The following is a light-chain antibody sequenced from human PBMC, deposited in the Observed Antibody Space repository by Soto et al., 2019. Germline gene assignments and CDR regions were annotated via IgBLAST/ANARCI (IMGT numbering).Light chain of an antibody. CDR2: AAS. Sequence: DIQLTQSPSSLSASVGDRVTITCRASQSIAFYVNWFQQKPGRAPRLLIYAASSLQSGVPSRFSGSGSGTDFTLTINSLQPEVSATYFCQQSSNSPMYTFGQGT. J-gene: IGKJ2*01. CDR3: QQSSNSPMYT. V-gene: IGKV1-39*01. CDR1: QSIAFY.